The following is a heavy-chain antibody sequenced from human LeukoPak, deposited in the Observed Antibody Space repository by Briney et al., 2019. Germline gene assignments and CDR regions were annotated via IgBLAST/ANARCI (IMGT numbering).Heavy chain of an antibody. CDR3: ARAEDGYSNWFDP. D-gene: IGHD5-24*01. Sequence: SQTQSLTCTVSGGSISSGDYYWSWIRQPPGKGLEWIGYIYYSGSTYYNPSLKSRVTISVDTSKNQFSLKLSSVTAADTAVYYCARAEDGYSNWFDPWGQGTLVTVSS. CDR1: GGSISSGDYY. J-gene: IGHJ5*02. CDR2: IYYSGST. V-gene: IGHV4-30-4*08.